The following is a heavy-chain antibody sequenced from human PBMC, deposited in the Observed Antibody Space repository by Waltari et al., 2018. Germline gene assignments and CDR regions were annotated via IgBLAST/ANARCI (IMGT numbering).Heavy chain of an antibody. D-gene: IGHD1-26*01. J-gene: IGHJ4*02. CDR3: ARLDSRSGSYYFDY. Sequence: QLQLQESGPGLVKPSETLSLTCTVSGCSISSSNYYLAWLRQPPGKGREWIGNIYYSGSTYYNPSLKSRVTIYIDTSKNQFSLKLSSVNAADTAVYFCARLDSRSGSYYFDYWGQGTLVTVSS. V-gene: IGHV4-39*01. CDR2: IYYSGST. CDR1: GCSISSSNYY.